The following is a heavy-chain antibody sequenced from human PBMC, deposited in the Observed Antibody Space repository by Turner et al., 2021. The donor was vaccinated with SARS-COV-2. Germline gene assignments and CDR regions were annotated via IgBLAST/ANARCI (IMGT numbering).Heavy chain of an antibody. CDR3: AKDLTVPGAPSSYWYFDF. J-gene: IGHJ2*01. CDR1: GFIFTNHD. V-gene: IGHV3-30*02. Sequence: QVQLVESGGGVGPPGGSLGLSCASSGFIFTNHDLHCVRQAPGKGMEWVAAILRDGSDQYYADSVKGRFTISRDTSKKTVILKMNALRAEDTATYFCAKDLTVPGAPSSYWYFDFWGRGALVTVSS. CDR2: ILRDGSDQ. D-gene: IGHD3-9*01.